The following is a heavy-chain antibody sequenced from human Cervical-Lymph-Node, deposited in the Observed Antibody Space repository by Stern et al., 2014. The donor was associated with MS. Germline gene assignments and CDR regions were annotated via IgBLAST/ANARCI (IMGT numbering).Heavy chain of an antibody. V-gene: IGHV4-59*08. CDR1: GGSISTDY. CDR3: ARKGGRYWYFDL. Sequence: QVQLQESGPGLVKPSETLSLTCTVSGGSISTDYWSWIRQPPGKGLEWIGYIYYSGSTKYNPSLKSRITISVDTSKNPFSLKLSSGTAADTAVYYCARKGGRYWYFDLWGRGTLVTVSS. J-gene: IGHJ2*01. CDR2: IYYSGST. D-gene: IGHD3-16*01.